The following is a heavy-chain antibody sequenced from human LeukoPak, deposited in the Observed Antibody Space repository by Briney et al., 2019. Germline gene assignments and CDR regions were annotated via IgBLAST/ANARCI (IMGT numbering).Heavy chain of an antibody. D-gene: IGHD6-19*01. CDR3: ARVGSSAWYA. Sequence: GGSLRLPCAASGFTFSGYRMGWVRQAPGKGLEWVANIYDDGSEINYMDSVKGRFTISRDNPKNSMYLQMNSLRADDTAMYYCARVGSSAWYAWGQGTLVTVSS. CDR2: IYDDGSEI. J-gene: IGHJ5*02. CDR1: GFTFSGYR. V-gene: IGHV3-7*01.